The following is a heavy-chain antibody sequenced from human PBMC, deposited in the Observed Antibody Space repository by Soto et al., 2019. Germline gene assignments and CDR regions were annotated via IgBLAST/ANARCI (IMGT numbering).Heavy chain of an antibody. D-gene: IGHD4-17*01. CDR1: SPSLISGDNY. CDR2: IYYSGAT. Sequence: PQSLSLTCTVSSPSLISGDNYCSWLLQNGVKGLEWIGYIYYSGATNYNPSLKSRVIISVDTSKNQFSLKLSSVTAAVTAVYYCAQEGALLYGGNSDYYYTIGVCGQGTTVT. CDR3: AQEGALLYGGNSDYYYTIGV. J-gene: IGHJ6*02. V-gene: IGHV4-30-4*08.